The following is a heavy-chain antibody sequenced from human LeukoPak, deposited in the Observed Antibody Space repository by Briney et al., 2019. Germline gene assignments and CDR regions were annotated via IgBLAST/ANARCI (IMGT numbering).Heavy chain of an antibody. J-gene: IGHJ1*01. V-gene: IGHV3-7*01. CDR1: GFTFSSYW. CDR2: IKQDGSEK. Sequence: GGSLRLSCAASGFTFSSYWMSWVRQAPGKGLEWVANIKQDGSEKYYVDSVKGRFTISRDNAKNSLYLQMNSLRAEDTAVYYCARGNSYDSSGYPEYFQNWGQGTLVTVSS. D-gene: IGHD3-22*01. CDR3: ARGNSYDSSGYPEYFQN.